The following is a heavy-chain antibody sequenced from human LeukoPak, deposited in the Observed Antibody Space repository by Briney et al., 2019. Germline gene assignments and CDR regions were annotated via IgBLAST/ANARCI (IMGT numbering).Heavy chain of an antibody. D-gene: IGHD5-18*01. J-gene: IGHJ4*02. Sequence: ASVKVSCKASGYTFTGYYIHWVRQAPGQGLEWMGWINPNINGTNYAQKFQGRVTMTRDTSISTAYMELSRLRSDDTAVYYCARDSAPGDTYGLLGIDSWGQGTLVTVSS. CDR3: ARDSAPGDTYGLLGIDS. V-gene: IGHV1-2*02. CDR1: GYTFTGYY. CDR2: INPNINGT.